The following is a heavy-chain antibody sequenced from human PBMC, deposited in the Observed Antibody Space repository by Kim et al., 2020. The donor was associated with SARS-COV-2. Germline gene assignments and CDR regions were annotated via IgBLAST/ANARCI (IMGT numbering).Heavy chain of an antibody. V-gene: IGHV4-59*08. CDR1: GGSISSYY. CDR2: IYNSDST. Sequence: SETLSLTCTVSGGSISSYYWNWIRQPPGKGLEWVGYIYNSDSTNYNPYLKSRGTITVDADKNQFSLKLSSVTAADAAADYCASGFDCFGQG. CDR3: ASGFDC. J-gene: IGHJ4*02.